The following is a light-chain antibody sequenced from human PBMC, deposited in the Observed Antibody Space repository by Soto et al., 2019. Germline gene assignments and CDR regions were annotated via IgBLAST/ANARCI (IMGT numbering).Light chain of an antibody. J-gene: IGKJ5*01. CDR1: QSVSSN. Sequence: EKVMTQSPATLSVSPGERATLSCRASQSVSSNLAWYQQKPGQAPRLLIYGASTRATGIPARFSGSGSGTEFTLTISSLQSEDFAVYYCQQYNNSVTFGQGTRLETK. CDR2: GAS. V-gene: IGKV3-15*01. CDR3: QQYNNSVT.